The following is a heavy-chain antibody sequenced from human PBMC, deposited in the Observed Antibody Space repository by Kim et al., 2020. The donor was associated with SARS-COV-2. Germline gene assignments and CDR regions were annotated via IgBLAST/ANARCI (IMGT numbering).Heavy chain of an antibody. V-gene: IGHV4-61*02. J-gene: IGHJ5*02. CDR2: IYTSGST. CDR1: GGSISSGSYY. CDR3: ARSRDSYYYGSGSYYNWFDP. D-gene: IGHD3-10*01. Sequence: SETLSLTCTVSGGSISSGSYYWSWIRQPAGKGLEWIGRIYTSGSTNYNPSLKSRVTISVDTSKNQFSLKLSSVTAADTAVYYCARSRDSYYYGSGSYYNWFDPWGQGTLVTVSS.